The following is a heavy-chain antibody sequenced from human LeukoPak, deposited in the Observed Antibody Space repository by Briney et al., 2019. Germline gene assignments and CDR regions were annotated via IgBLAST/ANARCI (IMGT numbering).Heavy chain of an antibody. J-gene: IGHJ4*02. Sequence: GASVKVSCKASGYTFTSYVMNWVRQAPGQGLEWMGWINPNSGGTNYAQKFQGRVTMTRDTSISTAYMELSRLRSDDTAVYYCARGIYDFWSGYYSPYFDYWGQGTLVTVSS. CDR3: ARGIYDFWSGYYSPYFDY. V-gene: IGHV1-2*02. D-gene: IGHD3-3*01. CDR2: INPNSGGT. CDR1: GYTFTSYV.